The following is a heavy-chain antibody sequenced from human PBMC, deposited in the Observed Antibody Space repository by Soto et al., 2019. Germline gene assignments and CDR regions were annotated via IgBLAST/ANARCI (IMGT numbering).Heavy chain of an antibody. CDR1: GFTFSSYD. V-gene: IGHV3-13*01. J-gene: IGHJ4*02. Sequence: GGSLRLSCAASGFTFSSYDMHWVRQATGKGLEWVSAIGTAGDTYYPGSVKGRFTISRENAKNSLYLQMNSLRAGDTAVYYCARGRAFSSGWYFDYWGQGTLVTVSS. D-gene: IGHD6-19*01. CDR3: ARGRAFSSGWYFDY. CDR2: IGTAGDT.